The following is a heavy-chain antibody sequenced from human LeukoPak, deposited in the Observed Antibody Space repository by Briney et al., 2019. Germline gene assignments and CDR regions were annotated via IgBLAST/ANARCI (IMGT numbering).Heavy chain of an antibody. CDR3: ARGGYCSGGSCFGY. CDR2: IIPIFGTA. V-gene: IGHV1-69*05. J-gene: IGHJ4*02. Sequence: GASVKVSCKASGGTFSSYAISWVRQAPGQGLEWMGGIIPIFGTANYAQKFQGRVTITTDESTSTAYMELSRLRSEDTAVYYCARGGYCSGGSCFGYWGQGTLVTVSS. D-gene: IGHD2-15*01. CDR1: GGTFSSYA.